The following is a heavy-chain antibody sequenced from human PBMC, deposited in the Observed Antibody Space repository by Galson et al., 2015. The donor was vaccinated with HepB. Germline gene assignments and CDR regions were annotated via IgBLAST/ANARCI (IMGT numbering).Heavy chain of an antibody. CDR3: ASLGIIYCSGGSCPVPFDY. J-gene: IGHJ4*02. Sequence: SLRLSCAASGFTFSSYSMNWVRQAPGKGLEWVSSISSSSSYIYYADSVKGRFTISRDNAKNSLYLQMNSLRAEDTAVYCCASLGIIYCSGGSCPVPFDYWGQGTLVTVSS. CDR2: ISSSSSYI. V-gene: IGHV3-21*01. D-gene: IGHD2-15*01. CDR1: GFTFSSYS.